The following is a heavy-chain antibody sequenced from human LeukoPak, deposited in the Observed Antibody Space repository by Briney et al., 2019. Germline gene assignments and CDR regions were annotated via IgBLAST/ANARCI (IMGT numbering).Heavy chain of an antibody. V-gene: IGHV3-33*01. CDR2: IWFDGSNQ. CDR3: ARDYQWLVRDTKTRGFDY. D-gene: IGHD6-19*01. J-gene: IGHJ4*02. Sequence: GGSLRLSCAASGFIFSSYAMHWVRRAPGKGPEWVAIIWFDGSNQYYAESVEGRFTVSRDNSKNTLYLQMNSLRAEDTAVYYCARDYQWLVRDTKTRGFDYWGQGTLVTVSS. CDR1: GFIFSSYA.